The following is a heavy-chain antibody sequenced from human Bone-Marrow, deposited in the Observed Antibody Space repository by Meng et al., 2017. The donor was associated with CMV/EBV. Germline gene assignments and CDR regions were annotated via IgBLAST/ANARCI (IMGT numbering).Heavy chain of an antibody. CDR2: IKSKTDGGAT. D-gene: IGHD4-23*01. CDR3: TSDYYRWYLGY. CDR1: GFTFSNAW. J-gene: IGHJ4*02. Sequence: GESLKISCASSGFTFSNAWMSWVRQAPGKGLEWGGRIKSKTDGGATNYAAPVKGRFTISRDDAKNTLYLQMNSLKTEDTTVYYCTSDYYRWYLGYWGQGTLVTVSS. V-gene: IGHV3-15*01.